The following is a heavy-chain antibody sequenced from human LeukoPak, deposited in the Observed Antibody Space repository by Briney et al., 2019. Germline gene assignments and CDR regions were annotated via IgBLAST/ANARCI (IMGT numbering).Heavy chain of an antibody. CDR2: INQDGSDR. CDR3: ARDKERGNSYFES. D-gene: IGHD3-10*01. J-gene: IGHJ4*02. CDR1: GFTFSSYW. Sequence: PGGSLRLSCAASGFTFSSYWMSWVRQAPGKGLEWVANINQDGSDRGYVDSVKGRFTISRDNAKNSVYLQMNILRAEDTAVYYCARDKERGNSYFESWGQGTLVTVSS. V-gene: IGHV3-7*01.